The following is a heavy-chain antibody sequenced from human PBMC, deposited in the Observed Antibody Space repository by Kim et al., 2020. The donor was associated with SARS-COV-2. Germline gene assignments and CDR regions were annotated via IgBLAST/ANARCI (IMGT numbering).Heavy chain of an antibody. V-gene: IGHV3-7*03. J-gene: IGHJ6*02. CDR1: GFTFSSYW. Sequence: GGSLRLSCAASGFTFSSYWMSWVRQAPGKGLEWVANIKQDGSEKYYVDSVKGRFTISRDNAKNSLYLQMNSLRAEDTAVYYCARVSGVTRDSSSWYVRPYYYYYGMDVWGQGTTVTVSS. CDR2: IKQDGSEK. D-gene: IGHD6-13*01. CDR3: ARVSGVTRDSSSWYVRPYYYYYGMDV.